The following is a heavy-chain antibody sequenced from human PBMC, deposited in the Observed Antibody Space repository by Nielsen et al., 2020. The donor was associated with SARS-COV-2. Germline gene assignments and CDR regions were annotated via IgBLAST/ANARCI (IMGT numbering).Heavy chain of an antibody. CDR3: ARDGGRRTMFGVNHRVRKDAFDI. CDR1: GFIFSDYN. D-gene: IGHD3-3*01. J-gene: IGHJ3*02. V-gene: IGHV3-21*01. CDR2: ISIRSDYI. Sequence: GGSLRLSCAASGFIFSDYNMNWVRQAPGKGLEWVSFISIRSDYIYYADSMKGRFTISRDNAKNSLFLQMNRLRVEDTAVYYCARDGGRRTMFGVNHRVRKDAFDIWGQGTMVTVSS.